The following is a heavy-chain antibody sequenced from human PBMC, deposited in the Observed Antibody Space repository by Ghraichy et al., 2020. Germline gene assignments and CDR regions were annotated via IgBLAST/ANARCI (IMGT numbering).Heavy chain of an antibody. CDR3: AKGERGSYEDHLDY. CDR1: GLTFSNYG. D-gene: IGHD1-26*01. J-gene: IGHJ4*02. V-gene: IGHV3-23*01. Sequence: GGSLRLSCAASGLTFSNYGMSWVRQAPGKGLEWVSGIGAGGGSTYYTDPVKGRFTISRDNSKNTLYLQMNSLRAEDTAVYYCAKGERGSYEDHLDYWGQGTLVTVSS. CDR2: IGAGGGST.